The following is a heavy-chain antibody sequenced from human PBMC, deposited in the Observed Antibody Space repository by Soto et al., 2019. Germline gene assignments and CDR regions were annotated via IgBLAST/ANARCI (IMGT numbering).Heavy chain of an antibody. Sequence: ETLSLTCAVSGGSISSSNWWSWVRQPPGKGLEWVANIKQDGSEKYYVDSVKGRFTISRDNAKNSLYLQMNSLRAEDTAVYYCARTFAQSPYYYYYYMDVWGKGTTVTVSS. CDR1: GGSISSSNW. J-gene: IGHJ6*03. D-gene: IGHD3-10*01. CDR3: ARTFAQSPYYYYYYMDV. CDR2: IKQDGSEK. V-gene: IGHV3-7*01.